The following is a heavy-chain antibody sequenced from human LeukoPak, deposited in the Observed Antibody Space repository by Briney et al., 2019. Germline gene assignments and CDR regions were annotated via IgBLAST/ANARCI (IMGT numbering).Heavy chain of an antibody. CDR2: TYYRSQWYN. V-gene: IGHV6-1*01. D-gene: IGHD2-15*01. Sequence: SQTLSLTCAISGDSVSSNSAAWNWIRQSPSRGLQWLGRTYYRSQWYNDYAVSVKSRITINPDTSRNQFPLQLNSVSPEDTAVYYCARDPSGYCSGDSCYAWFDPWGQGTLVTVSS. CDR3: ARDPSGYCSGDSCYAWFDP. CDR1: GDSVSSNSAA. J-gene: IGHJ5*02.